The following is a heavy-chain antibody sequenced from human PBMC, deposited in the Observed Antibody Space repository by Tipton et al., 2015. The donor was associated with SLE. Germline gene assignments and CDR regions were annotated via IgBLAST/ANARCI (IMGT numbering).Heavy chain of an antibody. Sequence: SLRLSCVASGFTFNRNVMMWVRQAPGKGLEWVSSISGNSDMTHYADSVKGRFTIFRDNSKNTLYVQMNSLRVEDTAVYYCAKGPRPVEGYGMDAWGQGTTVIVSS. CDR3: AKGPRPVEGYGMDA. J-gene: IGHJ6*02. CDR1: GFTFNRNV. CDR2: ISGNSDMT. V-gene: IGHV3-23*01.